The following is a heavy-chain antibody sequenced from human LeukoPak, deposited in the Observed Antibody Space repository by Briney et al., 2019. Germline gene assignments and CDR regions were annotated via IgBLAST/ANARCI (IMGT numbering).Heavy chain of an antibody. V-gene: IGHV1-2*02. J-gene: IGHJ3*02. CDR1: AYTFTGYY. Sequence: ASVNVSCKASAYTFTGYYLHWVRQAPGQGPEWMGWIEPNHGDTEYAKKFQGRVTMTRERSISTAYMDLRTLTSDDKAVYYCARRSRNGLDAFDIWGQGTMVTVSS. CDR2: IEPNHGDT. CDR3: ARRSRNGLDAFDI. D-gene: IGHD2-8*01.